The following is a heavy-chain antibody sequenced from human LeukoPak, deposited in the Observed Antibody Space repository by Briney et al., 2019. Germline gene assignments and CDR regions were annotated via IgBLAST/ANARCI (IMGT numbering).Heavy chain of an antibody. CDR1: GGSISSSSYY. J-gene: IGHJ6*02. D-gene: IGHD2-2*01. Sequence: PSETLSLTCTVSGGSISSSSYYWGWIRQPPGKGLEWIESIYYSGSTYYNPSLKSRVTISVDTSKNQFSLKLSSVTAADTAVYYCASLKTVPAATTYYYYGMDVWGQGTTVTVSS. CDR2: IYYSGST. CDR3: ASLKTVPAATTYYYYGMDV. V-gene: IGHV4-39*01.